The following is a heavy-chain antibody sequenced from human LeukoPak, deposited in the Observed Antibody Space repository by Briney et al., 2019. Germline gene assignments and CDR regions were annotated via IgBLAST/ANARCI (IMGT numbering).Heavy chain of an antibody. J-gene: IGHJ4*02. Sequence: QAGGSLRLSCAASGFTFSNYGVHWVRQAPGKGLEWVAVISYDGSNKYYADSVKGRFTISRDNSKNTLYLQMNSLRAEDTAVYYCAKDRPIYQQLVLGPVDYWGQGTLVTVSS. D-gene: IGHD6-13*01. V-gene: IGHV3-30*18. CDR2: ISYDGSNK. CDR1: GFTFSNYG. CDR3: AKDRPIYQQLVLGPVDY.